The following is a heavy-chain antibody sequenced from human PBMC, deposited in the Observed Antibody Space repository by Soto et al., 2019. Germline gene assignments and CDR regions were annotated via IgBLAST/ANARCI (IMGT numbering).Heavy chain of an antibody. Sequence: EVRLLESGGGLIQPGGSLRLSCAASGFTFSSYVMSWVRQAPGTGLEWVSGISGSGTNTYYADSVKGRFTIFRDNSKNTLYLQMTSLRAEDTAEYYCAKDISPYSGYNSFDYWGEGTLVTVSS. D-gene: IGHD5-12*01. CDR2: ISGSGTNT. V-gene: IGHV3-23*01. CDR1: GFTFSSYV. CDR3: AKDISPYSGYNSFDY. J-gene: IGHJ4*02.